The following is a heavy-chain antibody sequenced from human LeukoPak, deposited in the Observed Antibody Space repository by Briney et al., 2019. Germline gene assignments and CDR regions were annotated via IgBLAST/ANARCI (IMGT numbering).Heavy chain of an antibody. D-gene: IGHD6-13*01. CDR3: ALPYSSSWDFDY. Sequence: GRSLRLSCAASGFTFSSYAMHWVRQAPGKGLEWVAVISYDGSNKYYADSVKGRFTISRDNSKNTLYLQMNSLRAEDTAVYYCALPYSSSWDFDYWGQGTLVTVSS. CDR2: ISYDGSNK. J-gene: IGHJ4*02. V-gene: IGHV3-30*04. CDR1: GFTFSSYA.